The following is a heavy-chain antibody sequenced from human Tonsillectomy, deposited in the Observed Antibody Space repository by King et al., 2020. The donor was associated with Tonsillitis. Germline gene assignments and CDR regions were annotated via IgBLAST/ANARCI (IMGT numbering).Heavy chain of an antibody. CDR1: GGSTTSSYYY. CDR2: IHYSGST. V-gene: IGHV4-39*01. Sequence: LQLQESGPGLVKPSETLSLTCTVSGGSTTSSYYYWAWIRQPPGEGLEWIGSIHYSGSTDYNPSLKSRVPISVDSTKRQNSLKLSSVTAADTAVDYCARRVDTAIVPSYYYMDVWGEGTTVTVSS. J-gene: IGHJ6*03. CDR3: ARRVDTAIVPSYYYMDV. D-gene: IGHD5-18*01.